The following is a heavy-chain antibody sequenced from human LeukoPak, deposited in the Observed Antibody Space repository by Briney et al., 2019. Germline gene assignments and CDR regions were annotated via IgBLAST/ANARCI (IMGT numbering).Heavy chain of an antibody. CDR1: GGSISSGSYY. Sequence: SQTLSLTCTVSGGSISSGSYYWSWIRQPAGKGLEWIGRIYTSGSTNYNPSLKSRVTISVDTSKNQFSLKLCSVTAADTAVYYCARDSSGWYADYWGQGTLVTVSS. V-gene: IGHV4-61*02. CDR2: IYTSGST. CDR3: ARDSSGWYADY. J-gene: IGHJ4*02. D-gene: IGHD6-19*01.